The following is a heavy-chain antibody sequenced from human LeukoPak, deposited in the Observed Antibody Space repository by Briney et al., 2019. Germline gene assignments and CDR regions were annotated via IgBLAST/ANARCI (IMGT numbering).Heavy chain of an antibody. CDR1: GGSISNDF. D-gene: IGHD2-21*02. J-gene: IGHJ4*02. CDR2: IYSSGIT. V-gene: IGHV4-59*08. Sequence: SETLSLTCSVSGGSISNDFWSWSRQPPGKGLEWIGYIYSSGITDYNPSLKSRVTISVDTSKNQFSLKLSSVTAADTAVYYCARQAYCGGDCYRHFDYWGQGTLVTVSS. CDR3: ARQAYCGGDCYRHFDY.